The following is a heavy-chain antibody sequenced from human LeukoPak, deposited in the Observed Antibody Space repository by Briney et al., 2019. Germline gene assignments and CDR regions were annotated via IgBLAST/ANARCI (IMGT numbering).Heavy chain of an antibody. V-gene: IGHV4-4*07. Sequence: SKTLSLTCTVSGAFISDYYWSWIRQSAEKGLEWIGHLDPWGTTKYNPFLKSRVDMSLDTSKNQVSLTLSSVTAADTAIYYCARAQFYQIYYFHMDVWGKGTTVTVSS. CDR2: LDPWGTT. CDR1: GAFISDYY. CDR3: ARAQFYQIYYFHMDV. J-gene: IGHJ6*03. D-gene: IGHD2-2*01.